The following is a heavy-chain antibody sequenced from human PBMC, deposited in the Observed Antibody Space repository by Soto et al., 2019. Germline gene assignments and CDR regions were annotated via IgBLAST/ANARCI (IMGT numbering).Heavy chain of an antibody. CDR3: ARQSSVYYDILTGYYLSDY. V-gene: IGHV5-51*01. D-gene: IGHD3-9*01. Sequence: PGESLKISCRGSGYSFTSYWIGWVRQMPGKGLEWMGIIYPGDSDTRYSPSFQGQVTISADKSISTAYLQWSSLKASDTAMYYCARQSSVYYDILTGYYLSDYWGQGTLVTVSS. J-gene: IGHJ4*02. CDR1: GYSFTSYW. CDR2: IYPGDSDT.